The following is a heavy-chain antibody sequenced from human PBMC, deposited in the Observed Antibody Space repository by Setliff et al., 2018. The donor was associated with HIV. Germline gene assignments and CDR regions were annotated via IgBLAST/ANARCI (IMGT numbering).Heavy chain of an antibody. V-gene: IGHV4-59*01. CDR2: IYYTGST. CDR3: ARTRGYSLYYFDY. D-gene: IGHD5-18*01. J-gene: IGHJ4*02. Sequence: SETLSLTCTVSGGSISSDYWSWIRQPPGKGLEWIGYIYYTGSTTYNPSLKSRVTMSGDTSKNKVSLKLRSVSAADAAVYYCARTRGYSLYYFDYWGQGTLVTVPQ. CDR1: GGSISSDY.